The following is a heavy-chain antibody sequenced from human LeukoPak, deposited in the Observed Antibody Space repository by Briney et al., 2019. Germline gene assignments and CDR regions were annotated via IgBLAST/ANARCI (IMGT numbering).Heavy chain of an antibody. J-gene: IGHJ4*02. CDR1: GGSFSGYY. CDR2: INHSGST. CDR3: ARGWPPMDY. V-gene: IGHV4-34*01. Sequence: SETPSLTCAVYGGSFSGYYWSWIRQPPGKGLEWIGEINHSGSTNYNPSLKSRVTISVDTSKNQFSLKLSSVTAADTAVYYCARGWPPMDYWGQGTLVTVSS.